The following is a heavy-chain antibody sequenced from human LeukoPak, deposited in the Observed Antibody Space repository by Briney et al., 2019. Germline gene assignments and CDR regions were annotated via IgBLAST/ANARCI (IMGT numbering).Heavy chain of an antibody. CDR3: GTVYPY. J-gene: IGHJ4*02. CDR2: ISWNSGSI. CDR1: GFTFDDYA. Sequence: PGRSLRLSCAASGFTFDDYAMHWVRQAPGKGLEWVSGISWNSGSIGYADSVKGRFTISRDNAKNSLYLQMNSLRAEDTAVYYCGTVYPYWGQGTLVTVSS. V-gene: IGHV3-9*01. D-gene: IGHD2/OR15-2a*01.